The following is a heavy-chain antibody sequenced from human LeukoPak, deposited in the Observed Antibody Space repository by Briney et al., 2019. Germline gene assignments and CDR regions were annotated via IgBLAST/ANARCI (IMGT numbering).Heavy chain of an antibody. J-gene: IGHJ4*02. CDR2: INGNGGNT. CDR1: GFIFSSYA. V-gene: IGHV3-23*01. Sequence: GGSLRLSCAASGFIFSSYAMSWVRQAPGKGLEWVSGINGNGGNTYYADSVKGRFTISRDSSKKMLYLQMNSLSAEDTAVYYCAKEGIYYDGSVYYSGYFDYWGQGTLVTVPS. D-gene: IGHD3-22*01. CDR3: AKEGIYYDGSVYYSGYFDY.